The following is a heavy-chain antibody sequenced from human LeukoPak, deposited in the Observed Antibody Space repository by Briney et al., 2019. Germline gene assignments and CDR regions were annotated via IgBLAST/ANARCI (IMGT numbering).Heavy chain of an antibody. Sequence: GRSLRLSCAASGFTFSIYGMHWVREAPGKGLEWVTDISFDGSNKYYAVSVKGRFTISRDNSKNTLYLQMDSLRAEDTAVYYCAKDQNVRRGGIAVAATDYWGQGTLVTVSS. V-gene: IGHV3-30*18. CDR2: ISFDGSNK. D-gene: IGHD6-19*01. J-gene: IGHJ4*02. CDR3: AKDQNVRRGGIAVAATDY. CDR1: GFTFSIYG.